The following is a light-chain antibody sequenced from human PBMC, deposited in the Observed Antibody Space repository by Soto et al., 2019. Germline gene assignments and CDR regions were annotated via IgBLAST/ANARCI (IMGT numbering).Light chain of an antibody. CDR1: QSVSSY. CDR3: QQGSNWPPGLT. CDR2: DAS. J-gene: IGKJ4*01. Sequence: EIVLTQSPATLSLSPGERATLSCRASQSVSSYLAWYQQKPGQAPRLLIYDASNRATGIPARFSGSGSGTDFTLTFSSLEPEDFAVYYCQQGSNWPPGLTFGGGTKVEIK. V-gene: IGKV3-11*01.